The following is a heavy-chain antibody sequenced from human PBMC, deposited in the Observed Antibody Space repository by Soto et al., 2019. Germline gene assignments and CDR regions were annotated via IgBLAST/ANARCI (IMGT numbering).Heavy chain of an antibody. CDR1: GGSISSGDYS. J-gene: IGHJ5*02. V-gene: IGHV4-30-4*01. CDR2: IYNSGIT. CDR3: ARGVTVFGLVSRLWFDL. Sequence: SETLSLTCTVSGGSISSGDYSWSWVRQSPGKGLEWIGHIYNSGITYYNPSLKSRVVISIDTSRNQFSLRLNSLTAADRAVYFCARGVTVFGLVSRLWFDLWGQGTVVTVSS. D-gene: IGHD3-3*01.